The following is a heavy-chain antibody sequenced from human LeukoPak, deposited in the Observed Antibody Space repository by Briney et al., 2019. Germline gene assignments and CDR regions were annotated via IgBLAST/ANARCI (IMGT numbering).Heavy chain of an antibody. Sequence: GGSLRLSCAASGFTFSSYAMSWVRQAPGKGLEWVSVIYSGGSTYYADSVKGRFTISRDNSKNTLYLQMNSLRAEDTAVYYCARSPRYCSSTSCYQTYYFDYWGQGTLVTVSS. CDR2: IYSGGST. CDR1: GFTFSSYA. V-gene: IGHV3-66*01. CDR3: ARSPRYCSSTSCYQTYYFDY. J-gene: IGHJ4*02. D-gene: IGHD2-2*01.